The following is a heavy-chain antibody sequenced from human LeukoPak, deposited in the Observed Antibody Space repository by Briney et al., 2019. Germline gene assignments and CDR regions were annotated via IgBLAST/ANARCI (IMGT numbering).Heavy chain of an antibody. Sequence: GGSLGLSCAASGFTFSSYSMNWVRQAPGKGLEWVSSISSSSSYIYYADSVKGRFTISRDNAENSLYLQMNSLRAEDTAVYYCARVLGLRGFDAFDIWGQGTMVTVSS. CDR3: ARVLGLRGFDAFDI. CDR1: GFTFSSYS. J-gene: IGHJ3*02. CDR2: ISSSSSYI. D-gene: IGHD5-12*01. V-gene: IGHV3-21*01.